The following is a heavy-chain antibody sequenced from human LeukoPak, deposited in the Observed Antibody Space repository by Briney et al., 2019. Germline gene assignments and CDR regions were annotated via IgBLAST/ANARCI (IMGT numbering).Heavy chain of an antibody. V-gene: IGHV3-7*01. CDR3: AGCDFWSGYYEWNYYYGMDV. Sequence: GGSLRLSCAASGFTFSSYWMSWVRQAPGKGLEWVANIKQDGSEKYYVDSVKGRFTISRDNAKNSLYLQMNSLRAEDTAVYYCAGCDFWSGYYEWNYYYGMDVWGQGTTVTVSS. J-gene: IGHJ6*02. D-gene: IGHD3-3*01. CDR1: GFTFSSYW. CDR2: IKQDGSEK.